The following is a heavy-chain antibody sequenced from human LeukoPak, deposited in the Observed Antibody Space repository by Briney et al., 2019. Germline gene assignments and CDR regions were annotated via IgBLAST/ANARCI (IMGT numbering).Heavy chain of an antibody. V-gene: IGHV1-18*01. D-gene: IGHD2-15*01. J-gene: IGHJ5*02. Sequence: ASVKVSYKASGYTFTNYGITGVRQAPGQGLEWMGWISAYNGNTNYAQKLQGRVTMTIDKTTSTAYMGLRSLRSDDTAVYYCARGGANCSGGRCPHNWYDPWGEGSPVTVSS. CDR2: ISAYNGNT. CDR3: ARGGANCSGGRCPHNWYDP. CDR1: GYTFTNYG.